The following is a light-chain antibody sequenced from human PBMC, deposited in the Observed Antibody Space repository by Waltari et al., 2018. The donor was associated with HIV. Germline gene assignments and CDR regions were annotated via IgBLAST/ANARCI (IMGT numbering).Light chain of an antibody. CDR3: YSTDSSGNHRV. CDR2: EDS. Sequence: SYELPQPPSVSVYPGQTARITCSGDALPTKYAYWYQQKSGQAPVLVIYEDSKRPSGTPERFSGSSSGKMATLTISGAQVEDEADYYCYSTDSSGNHRVFGGGTRLTVL. V-gene: IGLV3-10*01. CDR1: ALPTKY. J-gene: IGLJ2*01.